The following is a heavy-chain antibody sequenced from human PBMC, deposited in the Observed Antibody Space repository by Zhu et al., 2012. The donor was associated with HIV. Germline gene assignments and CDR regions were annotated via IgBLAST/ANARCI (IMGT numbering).Heavy chain of an antibody. CDR3: TTRGFQRPRELLR. V-gene: IGHV3-15*01. J-gene: IGHJ4*02. Sequence: VQLVESGGGLVKPGGSLRLSCAASGFTFSNAWMSWVRQAPGKGLEWVGRIKSKTDGGTTDYAAPVKGRFTISRDDPKNTLYLQMNXLKTEDTAVYYCTTRGFQRPRELLRWGQGTLVTVXS. CDR2: IKSKTDGGTT. CDR1: GFTFSNAW. D-gene: IGHD1-26*01.